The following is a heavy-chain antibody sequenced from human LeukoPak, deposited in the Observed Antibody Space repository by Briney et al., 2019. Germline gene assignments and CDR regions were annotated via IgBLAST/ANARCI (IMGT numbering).Heavy chain of an antibody. D-gene: IGHD3-16*02. CDR3: AKDRYGQRIFGY. CDR2: IYYSGNT. CDR1: GGSISSGDYY. Sequence: SETLSLTCTVSGGSISSGDYYWSWIRRPPGKGLKWIGYIYYSGNTYYNPSLKSRVTISVDTSKNQFSLKLSSVTAADTAVYYCAKDRYGQRIFGYWGQGTLVSVSS. J-gene: IGHJ4*02. V-gene: IGHV4-30-4*01.